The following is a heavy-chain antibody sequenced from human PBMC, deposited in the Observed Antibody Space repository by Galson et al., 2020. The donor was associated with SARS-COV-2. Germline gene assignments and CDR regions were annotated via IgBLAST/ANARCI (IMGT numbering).Heavy chain of an antibody. CDR2: ISGGGGTT. Sequence: GGSLRLSCVGSGFIFNNFSMNWVRQGPGKGLEWVSGISGGGGTTYYADSVKGRFTISRDNSKSTLYLQMNSLRPEDTAVYYCAGLGANILWGQGTLVTVSS. CDR1: GFIFNNFS. V-gene: IGHV3-23*01. CDR3: AGLGANIL. D-gene: IGHD1-26*01. J-gene: IGHJ4*02.